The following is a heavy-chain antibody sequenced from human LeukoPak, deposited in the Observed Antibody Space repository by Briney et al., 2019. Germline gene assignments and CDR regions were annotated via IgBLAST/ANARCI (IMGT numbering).Heavy chain of an antibody. V-gene: IGHV4-30-2*01. CDR3: ARQESYYGSGSFSSFDI. D-gene: IGHD3-10*01. CDR2: IYHSGST. J-gene: IGHJ3*02. Sequence: SQTLSLTCTVSGGSISSGGYYWSWIRQPPGKGLEWIGYIYHSGSTYYNPSLKSRVTISVDRSKNQFSLKLSSVTAADTAVYYCARQESYYGSGSFSSFDIWGQGTMVTVSS. CDR1: GGSISSGGYY.